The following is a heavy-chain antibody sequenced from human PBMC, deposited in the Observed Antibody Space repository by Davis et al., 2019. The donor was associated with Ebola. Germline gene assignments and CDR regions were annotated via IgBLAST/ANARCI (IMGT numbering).Heavy chain of an antibody. CDR3: TAGLGYTDNDC. V-gene: IGHV3-15*01. CDR2: IKSESVGGTI. CDR1: GFTFSKAW. J-gene: IGHJ4*02. Sequence: PGGSLRLSCAASGFTFSKAWMSWVRQAPGKGLEWVGRIKSESVGGTIDYAAPVKGRFTISRDDSKNTLYVQMNSLKTEDTAVYYCTAGLGYTDNDCWGQGTLVTVSS. D-gene: IGHD5-12*01.